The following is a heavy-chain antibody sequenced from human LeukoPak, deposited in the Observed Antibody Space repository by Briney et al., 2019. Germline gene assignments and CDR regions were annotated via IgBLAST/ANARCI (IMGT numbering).Heavy chain of an antibody. V-gene: IGHV1-2*02. Sequence: ASVKVSCKASGCTFTGYYMHWVRQAPGQGREWMGWINPNSGGTNYAQKFQGRVTMTRDTSISTAYMELSRLRSDDTAVYYCASVPGVVPAAMGGTAFDYWGQGTLVTVSS. D-gene: IGHD2-2*01. CDR1: GCTFTGYY. J-gene: IGHJ4*02. CDR2: INPNSGGT. CDR3: ASVPGVVPAAMGGTAFDY.